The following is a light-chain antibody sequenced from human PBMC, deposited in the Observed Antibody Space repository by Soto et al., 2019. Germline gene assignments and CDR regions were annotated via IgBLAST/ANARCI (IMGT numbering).Light chain of an antibody. J-gene: IGKJ5*01. CDR3: QQYNRYPPWT. Sequence: DVQLTQSPSFLSASVGDRVTITCRASQGISSYLAWYQQKPGKAPKLLIYAASTLHSGVPSRFSGSGSGTEFTLTISSLQPEDFATYYCQQYNRYPPWTFGQGTRLEIK. CDR2: AAS. V-gene: IGKV1-9*01. CDR1: QGISSY.